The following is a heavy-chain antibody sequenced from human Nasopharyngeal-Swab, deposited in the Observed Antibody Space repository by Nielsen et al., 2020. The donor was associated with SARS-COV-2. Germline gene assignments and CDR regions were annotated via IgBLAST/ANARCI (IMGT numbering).Heavy chain of an antibody. CDR2: TYYSGST. CDR1: GGSISSSSYY. Sequence: SETLSLTCTVSGGSISSSSYYWGWIRQPPGKGLEWIGSTYYSGSTYYNPSLKSRVTISVDTSKNQFSLKLSSVTAADTAVYYCARHSLAVAGSKGAFDIWGQGTMVTVSS. V-gene: IGHV4-39*01. D-gene: IGHD6-19*01. CDR3: ARHSLAVAGSKGAFDI. J-gene: IGHJ3*02.